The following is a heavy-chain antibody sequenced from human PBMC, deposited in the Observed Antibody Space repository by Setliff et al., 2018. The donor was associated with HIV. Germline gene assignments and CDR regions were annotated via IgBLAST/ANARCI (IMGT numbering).Heavy chain of an antibody. CDR2: IYTTGTT. D-gene: IGHD3-22*01. CDR1: GDSISSTHYY. Sequence: PSETLSLTCTVSGDSISSTHYYWSWIRQPAGKGLEWIGRIYTTGTTNYNPSLKSRVTISVDTSKNLFSLKLISVTAADTAVYYCARDFRYDTSGSLTGYGLYVWGQGTTVTVSS. J-gene: IGHJ6*02. V-gene: IGHV4-61*02. CDR3: ARDFRYDTSGSLTGYGLYV.